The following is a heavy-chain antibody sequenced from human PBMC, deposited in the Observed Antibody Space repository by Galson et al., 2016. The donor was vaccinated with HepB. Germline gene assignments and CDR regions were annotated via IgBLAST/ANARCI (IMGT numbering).Heavy chain of an antibody. CDR3: ARDRGPQAFWSGYLNGTPLFDI. D-gene: IGHD3-3*01. CDR1: GYTFTSYG. CDR2: ISAYKGNT. V-gene: IGHV1-18*01. J-gene: IGHJ3*02. Sequence: SVKVSCKASGYTFTSYGISWVRQAPGQGLEWMGWISAYKGNTNYAQKLQGRVTMTTDTSKRTAYMELRSLRSDDTAVYYCARDRGPQAFWSGYLNGTPLFDIWGQGTMVTVSS.